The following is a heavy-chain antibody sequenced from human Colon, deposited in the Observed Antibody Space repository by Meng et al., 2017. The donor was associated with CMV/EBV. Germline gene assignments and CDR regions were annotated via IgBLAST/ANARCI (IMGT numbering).Heavy chain of an antibody. D-gene: IGHD3-10*01. Sequence: RESLRLSCEASGFTFSAYSMNCVSQAPGKGLEWVASIVRTNDIYYAVSVKGRFSSSRDNAKNPLYLQMNSLRAEDTAVYYCVRDGPGIPVAPNAFDVWGQGTVVTVSS. CDR1: GFTFSAYS. CDR2: IVRTNDI. J-gene: IGHJ3*01. V-gene: IGHV3-21*01. CDR3: VRDGPGIPVAPNAFDV.